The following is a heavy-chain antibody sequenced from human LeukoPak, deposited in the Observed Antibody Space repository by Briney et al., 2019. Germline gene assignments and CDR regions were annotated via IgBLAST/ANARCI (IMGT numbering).Heavy chain of an antibody. V-gene: IGHV1-24*01. CDR3: ATGHYYDSSGYSRYYFDY. Sequence: ASVKVSCKVSGYTLTELSMHWVRQAPGKGLEWMGGFDPEDGETIYAQKFQGRVTMTEDTSTDTAYMELSSLRSEDTAVYYCATGHYYDSSGYSRYYFDYWGQGTLVTVSS. CDR1: GYTLTELS. D-gene: IGHD3-22*01. J-gene: IGHJ4*02. CDR2: FDPEDGET.